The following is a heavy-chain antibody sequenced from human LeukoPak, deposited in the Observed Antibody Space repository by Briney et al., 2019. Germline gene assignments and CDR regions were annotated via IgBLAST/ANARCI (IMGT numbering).Heavy chain of an antibody. D-gene: IGHD2-15*01. CDR2: ISDSGGNT. CDR1: GFTFSSYA. J-gene: IGHJ5*02. V-gene: IGHV3-23*01. CDR3: AKDGFRGDCIGGSCYPFDP. Sequence: GGSPRLSCAASGFTFSSYAMSWVRQAPGKGLEWVSTISDSGGNTYYADSVKGRFTISRDNSKNTLYLQMNSLRAEDTALYYCAKDGFRGDCIGGSCYPFDPWGQGTLVTDSS.